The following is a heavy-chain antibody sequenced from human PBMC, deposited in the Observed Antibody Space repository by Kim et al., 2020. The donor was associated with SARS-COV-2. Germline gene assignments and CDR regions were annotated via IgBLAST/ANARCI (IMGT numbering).Heavy chain of an antibody. Sequence: GGSLRLSCAASGFTFSSYAMSWVRQAPGKGLEWVSAISGSGGSTYYADSVKGRFTISRDNSKNTLYLQMNSLRAEDTAVYYCAERIAGCSSTSCHHYYYYYGMDVWGQGTTVTVSS. CDR2: ISGSGGST. CDR1: GFTFSSYA. CDR3: AERIAGCSSTSCHHYYYYYGMDV. D-gene: IGHD2-2*01. V-gene: IGHV3-23*01. J-gene: IGHJ6*02.